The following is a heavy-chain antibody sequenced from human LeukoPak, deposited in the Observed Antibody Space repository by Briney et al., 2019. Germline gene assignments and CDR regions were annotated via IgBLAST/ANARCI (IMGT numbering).Heavy chain of an antibody. V-gene: IGHV3-23*01. CDR3: AKDRRITMAGTVDYFDY. Sequence: AGGSLRLSRAASGFTFNNYAMSWVRQAPGKGLEWVSSISGSGGNTYYADSVKGRFTISRDNSKNTLYLQMNSLRAADTAVYYCAKDRRITMAGTVDYFDYWGQGTLVTVSS. D-gene: IGHD6-19*01. J-gene: IGHJ4*02. CDR2: ISGSGGNT. CDR1: GFTFNNYA.